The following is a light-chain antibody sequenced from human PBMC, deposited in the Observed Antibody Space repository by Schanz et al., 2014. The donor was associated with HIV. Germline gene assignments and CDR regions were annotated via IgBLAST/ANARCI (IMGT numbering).Light chain of an antibody. Sequence: QSMLTQPPSASGSPGQSVTISCTGTSSDVGGYNYVSWYQQHPGKALKLMIYEVNKRPSGVPDRFSGSKSGNTASLIVSGLQAEDEADYYCSSYAGSSYVFGTGTKLTVL. V-gene: IGLV2-8*01. J-gene: IGLJ1*01. CDR3: SSYAGSSYV. CDR1: SSDVGGYNY. CDR2: EVN.